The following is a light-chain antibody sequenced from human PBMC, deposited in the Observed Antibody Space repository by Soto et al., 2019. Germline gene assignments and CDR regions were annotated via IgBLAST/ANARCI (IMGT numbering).Light chain of an antibody. J-gene: IGLJ2*01. Sequence: QSALTQPASVSGSPGQAITISCSGTSSDVGAFNYVSWYQQHPGKAPKLMIYDVSNRPSGVSNRFSGSKSGNTASLTISGLRAEDEADYYCSSYAGSSTFVVFGGGTKLTVL. CDR1: SSDVGAFNY. V-gene: IGLV2-14*03. CDR2: DVS. CDR3: SSYAGSSTFVV.